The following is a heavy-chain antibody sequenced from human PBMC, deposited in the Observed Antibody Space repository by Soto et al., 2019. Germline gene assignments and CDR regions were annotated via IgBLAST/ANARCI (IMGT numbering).Heavy chain of an antibody. Sequence: PGGSRRLSCAASGFTFNSYGVHWVRQAPGKGLEWVAVIWYDGSNKYYADSVKGRFTISRDNSKNTLYLQMNSLRAEDTAVYYCARDGDVSSSSWFHYYYYGMDVWGQGTTVTVSS. CDR1: GFTFNSYG. CDR3: ARDGDVSSSSWFHYYYYGMDV. V-gene: IGHV3-33*01. CDR2: IWYDGSNK. D-gene: IGHD6-13*01. J-gene: IGHJ6*02.